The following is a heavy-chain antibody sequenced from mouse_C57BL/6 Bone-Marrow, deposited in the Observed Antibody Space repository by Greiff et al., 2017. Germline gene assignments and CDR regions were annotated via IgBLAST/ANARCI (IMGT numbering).Heavy chain of an antibody. CDR1: GFSFNTYA. V-gene: IGHV10-1*01. J-gene: IGHJ3*01. CDR2: IRSKSNNYAT. Sequence: EVQLVESGGGLVQPKGSLKLSCAASGFSFNTYAMNWVRQAPGKGLEWVARIRSKSNNYATYYADSVKDRFTISRDDSESMLYLQMNNLKTEDTAMYYCGRRDGSRGRFAYWGQGTLVTVSA. CDR3: GRRDGSRGRFAY. D-gene: IGHD1-1*01.